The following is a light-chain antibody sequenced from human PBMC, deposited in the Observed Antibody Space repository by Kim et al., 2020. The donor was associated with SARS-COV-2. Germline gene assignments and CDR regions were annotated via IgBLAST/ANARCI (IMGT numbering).Light chain of an antibody. CDR1: CSLLHSNGYNY. V-gene: IGKV2-28*01. J-gene: IGKJ2*01. CDR3: MQALQTPYT. CDR2: LGS. Sequence: PSAISCRSSCSLLHSNGYNYLGWYLQKPGPSPQLLIYLGSNRASGVPDRFSGSGSGTDFTLKISRVEAEDVGVYYCMQALQTPYTFGQGTKLEI.